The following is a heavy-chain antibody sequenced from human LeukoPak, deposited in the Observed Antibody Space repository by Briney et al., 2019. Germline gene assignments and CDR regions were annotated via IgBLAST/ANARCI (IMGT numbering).Heavy chain of an antibody. D-gene: IGHD2-2*01. CDR3: ARYIVVVPAAMRPNWFDP. V-gene: IGHV4-34*01. CDR2: INHSGGT. J-gene: IGHJ5*02. CDR1: GGSFSGYY. Sequence: PSETLSLTCAVYGGSFSGYYWSWIRQPPGKGLEWIGEINHSGGTNYNPSLKSRVTISVDTSKNQFSLKLSSVTAADTAVYYCARYIVVVPAAMRPNWFDPWGQGTLVTVSS.